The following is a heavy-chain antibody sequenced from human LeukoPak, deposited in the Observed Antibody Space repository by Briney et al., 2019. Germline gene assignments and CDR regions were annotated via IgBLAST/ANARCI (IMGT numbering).Heavy chain of an antibody. CDR2: IYHSGST. V-gene: IGHV4-38-2*02. D-gene: IGHD5-12*01. Sequence: SETLSLTCTVSGYSISSGYYWGWIRQPPGKGLEWIGSIYHSGSTYYNPSLKSRVTISVDTSKNQFSLKLSSVTAADTAVFYCARVAYSGYDYRGYFDYWGQGTLVTVSS. CDR3: ARVAYSGYDYRGYFDY. J-gene: IGHJ4*02. CDR1: GYSISSGYY.